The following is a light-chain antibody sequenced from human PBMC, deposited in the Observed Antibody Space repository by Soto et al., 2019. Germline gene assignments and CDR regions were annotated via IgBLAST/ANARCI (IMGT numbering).Light chain of an antibody. Sequence: QSVLTQPPSVSGAPGQRVTISCTGSSSKIGAGYDVYWYQQLPGTAPKLLIYGNSNRPSGVPDRFSGSKSGTSASLAITGLRAEDEADYYCQSYDSSLSGWVFGGGTKLTVL. CDR2: GNS. J-gene: IGLJ3*02. CDR3: QSYDSSLSGWV. CDR1: SSKIGAGYD. V-gene: IGLV1-40*01.